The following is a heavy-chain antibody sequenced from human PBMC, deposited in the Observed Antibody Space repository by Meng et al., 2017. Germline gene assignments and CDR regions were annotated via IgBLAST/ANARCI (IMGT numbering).Heavy chain of an antibody. CDR3: AKDAGAITMIVVFDY. J-gene: IGHJ4*02. V-gene: IGHV3-53*01. CDR2: IYSGGST. D-gene: IGHD3-22*01. Sequence: GGSLRLSCAASGFTVSSNYMSWVRQAPGKGLEWVSVIYSGGSTYYADSVKGRFTISRDNSKNTLYLQMNSLRAEDTAVYYCAKDAGAITMIVVFDYWGQGTLVTVSS. CDR1: GFTVSSNY.